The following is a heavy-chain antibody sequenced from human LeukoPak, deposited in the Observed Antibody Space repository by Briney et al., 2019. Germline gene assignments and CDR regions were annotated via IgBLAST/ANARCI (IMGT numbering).Heavy chain of an antibody. CDR1: GGSFSGYY. Sequence: SETLSLTCAVYGGSFSGYYWSWIRQPPGKGLEWIGEINHSGSTNYNPSLKSRVTISLDTSKNQFSLKLSSVTAADTAVYYCARGRAGTDAFDIWGQGTMVTVSS. CDR2: INHSGST. V-gene: IGHV4-34*01. J-gene: IGHJ3*02. CDR3: ARGRAGTDAFDI.